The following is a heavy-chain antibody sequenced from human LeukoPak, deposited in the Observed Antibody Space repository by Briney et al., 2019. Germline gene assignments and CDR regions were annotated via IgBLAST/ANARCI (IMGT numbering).Heavy chain of an antibody. J-gene: IGHJ6*02. D-gene: IGHD1-14*01. V-gene: IGHV1-2*02. CDR3: ARKPFIGTGAYYAMDV. CDR2: INPNSGGT. Sequence: ASVKVSCKASGYTFTGYYMHWVRQAPGQGLEWMGWINPNSGGTNYAQKFQGRVTMTRDTSISTAYMELSRLRSDDTAVYYCARKPFIGTGAYYAMDVWGQETTVTVSS. CDR1: GYTFTGYY.